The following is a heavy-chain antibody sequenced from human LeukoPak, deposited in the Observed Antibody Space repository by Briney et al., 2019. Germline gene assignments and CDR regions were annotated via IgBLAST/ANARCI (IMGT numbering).Heavy chain of an antibody. J-gene: IGHJ4*02. CDR2: ISGGGAGT. D-gene: IGHD1-1*01. V-gene: IGHV3-23*01. CDR3: AKDFVRYNIQFDY. CDR1: GLSFSFYA. Sequence: PGGSLRLSCAASGLSFSFYAMSWVRQAPGKGLEWVSSISGGGAGTYYADSVRGRITISRDNSKNTLYLQMNSLRAEDTALYYCAKDFVRYNIQFDYWGQGALVTVSS.